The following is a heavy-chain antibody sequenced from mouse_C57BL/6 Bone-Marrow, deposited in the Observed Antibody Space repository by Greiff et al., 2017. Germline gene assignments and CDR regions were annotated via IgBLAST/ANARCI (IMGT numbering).Heavy chain of an antibody. Sequence: QVQLQQPGAELVKPGASVKLSCKASGYTFTSYWMHWVKQRPGQGLEWIGMIHPNSGSTNYNEKFKSKATLTVDKSSSTAYIQLSGLTSEDSAVYCYAGSLYAMDYWGQGTSVTVSS. J-gene: IGHJ4*01. D-gene: IGHD1-1*01. CDR3: AGSLYAMDY. V-gene: IGHV1-64*01. CDR2: IHPNSGST. CDR1: GYTFTSYW.